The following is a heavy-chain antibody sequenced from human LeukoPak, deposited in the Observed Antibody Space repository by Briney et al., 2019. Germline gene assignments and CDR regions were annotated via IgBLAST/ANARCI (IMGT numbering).Heavy chain of an antibody. CDR1: GYTFTGYY. CDR3: ARGYGGNSFTP. Sequence: VASVKVSCKASGYTFTGYYMHWLRQAPGQGLEWMGWINPNSGGTNYAHKFQGRVTMTRDTSISTPYMELSRLTSDDTAVYDCARGYGGNSFTPWGQGTLVTVSS. CDR2: INPNSGGT. D-gene: IGHD4-23*01. J-gene: IGHJ5*02. V-gene: IGHV1-2*02.